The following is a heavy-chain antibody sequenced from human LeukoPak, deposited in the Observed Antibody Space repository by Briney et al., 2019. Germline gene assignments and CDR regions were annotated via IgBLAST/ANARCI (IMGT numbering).Heavy chain of an antibody. J-gene: IGHJ3*02. CDR3: ARARYYYDSSGPTEAFDI. Sequence: PSETLSLTCTVSGGSISSYYWSWIRQPPRKGLEWIGYIYYSGSTNYNPSLKSRVTISLDTSKNQFSLKLSSVTAADTAVYYCARARYYYDSSGPTEAFDIWGQGTMVTVSS. D-gene: IGHD3-22*01. V-gene: IGHV4-59*12. CDR2: IYYSGST. CDR1: GGSISSYY.